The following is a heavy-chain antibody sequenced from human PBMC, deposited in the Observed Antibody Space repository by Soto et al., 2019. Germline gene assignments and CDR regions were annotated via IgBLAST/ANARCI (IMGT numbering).Heavy chain of an antibody. CDR3: ARGTGSSRQHMGYYYGMGV. D-gene: IGHD6-13*01. CDR2: IIPIFGTA. V-gene: IGHV1-69*12. CDR1: GGTFSSYA. Sequence: QVQLVQSGAEVKKPGSSVKVSCKASGGTFSSYAISWVRQAPGQGLEWMGGIIPIFGTANYAQKFQGRVTITADESTSTAYMELSSLRSEDTAVYYCARGTGSSRQHMGYYYGMGVWGQGTTVTVSS. J-gene: IGHJ6*02.